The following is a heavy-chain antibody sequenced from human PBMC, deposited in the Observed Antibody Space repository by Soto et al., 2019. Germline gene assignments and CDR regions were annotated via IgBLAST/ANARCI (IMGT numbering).Heavy chain of an antibody. CDR1: GYSFTAYW. CDR3: TRRASSSFYHFDF. V-gene: IGHV5-10-1*01. CDR2: IDPSDSYV. J-gene: IGHJ4*02. Sequence: RGASLKISCQASGYSFTAYWITGVRQMPGKGLEWMATIDPSDSYVDYSPSFRGHVTFSVDRSITTVYLQWNSLKASDNAMYFCTRRASSSFYHFDFWGQGALVTVSS. D-gene: IGHD2-2*01.